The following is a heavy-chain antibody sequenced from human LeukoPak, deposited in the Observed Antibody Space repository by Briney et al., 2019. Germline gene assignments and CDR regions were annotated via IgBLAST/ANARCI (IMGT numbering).Heavy chain of an antibody. J-gene: IGHJ4*02. CDR1: GFTFSSYG. Sequence: PGGSLRLSCAASGFTFSSYGMHWVRQAPGKGLEWVAVISYDGSNKYYADSVKGRFTISRDNSKNTLYLQMNSLRAEDTAVYYCAKAGFESWGQGTLVTVSS. CDR2: ISYDGSNK. V-gene: IGHV3-30*18. CDR3: AKAGFES.